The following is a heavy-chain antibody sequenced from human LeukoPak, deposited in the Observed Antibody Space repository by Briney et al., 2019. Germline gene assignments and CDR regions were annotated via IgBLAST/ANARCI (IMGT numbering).Heavy chain of an antibody. D-gene: IGHD4-17*01. CDR3: ARDPDYGDPE. J-gene: IGHJ4*02. CDR2: ITSSGSIT. Sequence: PGGSLRLSCTASGFTFSDHYMSWFRLSPGKGLEWLSYITSSGSITDYADSVKGRFTISRDNAKNTMFLQMNSLGPEDTAVYYCARDPDYGDPEWGQGTLVTVSP. CDR1: GFTFSDHY. V-gene: IGHV3-11*01.